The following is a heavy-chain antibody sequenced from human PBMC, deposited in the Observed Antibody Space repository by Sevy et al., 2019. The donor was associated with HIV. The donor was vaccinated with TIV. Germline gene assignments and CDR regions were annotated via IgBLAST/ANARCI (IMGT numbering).Heavy chain of an antibody. CDR1: RFSLETFW. CDR2: IKSNSDGGTT. D-gene: IGHD3-10*01. CDR3: ATAPGTGY. V-gene: IGHV3-15*01. Sequence: GGSLRLSCAASRFSLETFWIHWVRQAPGKGLEWVGRIKSNSDGGTTDYAAPLEGRFTMSRDDSENKIYLQINNLKIEDTAVYYCATAPGTGYWGQGTLVTVSS. J-gene: IGHJ4*02.